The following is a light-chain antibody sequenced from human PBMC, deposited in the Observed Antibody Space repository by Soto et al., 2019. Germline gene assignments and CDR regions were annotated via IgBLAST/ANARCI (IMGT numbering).Light chain of an antibody. CDR3: QSYDNSLSGYV. CDR2: GSS. V-gene: IGLV1-40*01. Sequence: QAVVTQPPSVSGAPGQRVTISCTGSSSNIGAGFDVHWYRQLLGTAPKLLIYGSSNRPSGVPDRFSGSKSGTSASLAITGLQAEDEADYYCQSYDNSLSGYVFGTGTKLTVL. CDR1: SSNIGAGFD. J-gene: IGLJ1*01.